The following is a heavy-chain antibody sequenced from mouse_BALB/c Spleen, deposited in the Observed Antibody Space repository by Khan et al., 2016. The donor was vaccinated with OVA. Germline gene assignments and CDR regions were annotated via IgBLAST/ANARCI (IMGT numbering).Heavy chain of an antibody. CDR3: ARTYGSDFDY. CDR2: INPHIGET. CDR1: GYSFTGYF. V-gene: IGHV1-20*02. D-gene: IGHD1-1*01. J-gene: IGHJ2*01. Sequence: EVQLQESGPELVKPGASVKISCKASGYSFTGYFMNWVMQSHGKSLEWIGRINPHIGETFYNQKFRDKASLTVDESSSTDHMELRSLASEDSAVYYYARTYGSDFDYWGQGTTLTVSS.